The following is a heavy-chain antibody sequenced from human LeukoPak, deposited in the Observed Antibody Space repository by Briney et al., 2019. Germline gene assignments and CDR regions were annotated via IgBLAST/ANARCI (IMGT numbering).Heavy chain of an antibody. J-gene: IGHJ5*02. CDR1: GGSFSGYY. V-gene: IGHV4-34*01. Sequence: SETLYLTCAVSGGSFSGYYWSWIRQPPGKGLEWIGEINHSGSTNYNPSLKSRVTITVDTSKNQFSLKLSSVTAADTAVYYCARHHVLRFLEWLLPRFDPWGQGTLVTVSS. D-gene: IGHD3-3*01. CDR3: ARHHVLRFLEWLLPRFDP. CDR2: INHSGST.